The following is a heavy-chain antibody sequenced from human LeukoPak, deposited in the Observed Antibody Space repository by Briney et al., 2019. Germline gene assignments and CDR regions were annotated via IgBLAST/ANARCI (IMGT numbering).Heavy chain of an antibody. CDR3: AKGSSAWNEVFHFDY. V-gene: IGHV3-9*03. Sequence: GGSLRLSCAASGFTFSTYTMNWVRQAPGKGLEWVSAINWNSGNIGYADSVKGRFTISRDNAKNSLYLQMSSLRAGDMALYYCAKGSSAWNEVFHFDYWGQGTLVTVSS. D-gene: IGHD1-1*01. CDR2: INWNSGNI. J-gene: IGHJ4*02. CDR1: GFTFSTYT.